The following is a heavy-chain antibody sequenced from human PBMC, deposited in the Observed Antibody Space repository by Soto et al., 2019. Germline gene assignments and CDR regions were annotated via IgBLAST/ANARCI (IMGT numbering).Heavy chain of an antibody. V-gene: IGHV1-8*01. CDR1: GYTFTSYD. CDR3: ARVISAVAGDDAFDI. D-gene: IGHD6-19*01. CDR2: MNPNSGNT. J-gene: IGHJ3*02. Sequence: ASVKVSCKASGYTFTSYDINWVRQATGQGLGWMGWMNPNSGNTDYAQKFQGRVTMTRNTSISTAYMELSSLRSEDTAVYYCARVISAVAGDDAFDIWGQGTMVTVSS.